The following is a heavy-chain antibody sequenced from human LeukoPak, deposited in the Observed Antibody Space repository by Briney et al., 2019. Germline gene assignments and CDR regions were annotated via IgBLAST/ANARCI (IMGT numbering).Heavy chain of an antibody. J-gene: IGHJ4*02. CDR2: INTNSGGT. D-gene: IGHD3-22*01. Sequence: ASVKVSCKASGYTFTGYYIHWVRQAPGQGLEWMGWINTNSGGTNYAQMFQGRVSMTRDTSINTAYMELSSLSSDDTAVYHCARDYGGYTFDFWGQGTLVTVSS. CDR1: GYTFTGYY. V-gene: IGHV1-2*02. CDR3: ARDYGGYTFDF.